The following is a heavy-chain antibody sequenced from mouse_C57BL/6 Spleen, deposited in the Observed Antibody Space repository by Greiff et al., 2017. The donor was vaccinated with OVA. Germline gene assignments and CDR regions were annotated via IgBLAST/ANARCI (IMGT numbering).Heavy chain of an antibody. CDR3: AGGWLTWFAY. D-gene: IGHD2-3*01. Sequence: EVKLVESGGGLVQPKGSLKLSCAASGFSFNTYAMNWVRQAPGKGLECVARIRSKSNNYANYYADSVKDRFTIYRKDSESMLYLQMHNLKTEDTAMYYCAGGWLTWFAYWGQGTLVTVSA. CDR1: GFSFNTYA. V-gene: IGHV10-1*01. CDR2: IRSKSNNYAN. J-gene: IGHJ3*01.